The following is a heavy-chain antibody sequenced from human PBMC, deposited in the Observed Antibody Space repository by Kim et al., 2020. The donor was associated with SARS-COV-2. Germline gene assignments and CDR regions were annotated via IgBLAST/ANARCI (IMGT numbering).Heavy chain of an antibody. Sequence: APVKGRFTLSRNDSKNTVFLQMNSLKTEDTALYYCTTESSYSYGSGTYDEYWGQGTLVTVSS. V-gene: IGHV3-15*01. CDR3: TTESSYSYGSGTYDEY. D-gene: IGHD3-10*01. J-gene: IGHJ4*02.